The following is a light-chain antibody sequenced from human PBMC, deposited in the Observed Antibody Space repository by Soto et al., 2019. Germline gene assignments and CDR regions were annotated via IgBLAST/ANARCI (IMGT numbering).Light chain of an antibody. J-gene: IGKJ3*01. Sequence: DIVMTQSPDSLAVSLGERATINCKSSQSVLYNSNNKNYLAWYQQKPGQAPKMLIYWASTRESGVPDRFSGSGSGTNFSLTVSSLQAEDEAVYYCQQYRSSPFTFGPGTKVDI. CDR2: WAS. V-gene: IGKV4-1*01. CDR3: QQYRSSPFT. CDR1: QSVLYNSNNKNY.